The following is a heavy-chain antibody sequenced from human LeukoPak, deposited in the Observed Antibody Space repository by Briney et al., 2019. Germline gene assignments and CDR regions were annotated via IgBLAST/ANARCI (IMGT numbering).Heavy chain of an antibody. CDR3: ARGVVSYDILTGYYTYYFDY. CDR1: GYTFTSYG. D-gene: IGHD3-9*01. Sequence: ASVKVSCKASGYTFTSYGISWVRQAPGQGLEWMGWISACIGNTNYAQKIQGRVTMPTDTSTSTAYMELRSLRSDDTAVYYCARGVVSYDILTGYYTYYFDYWGQGTLVTVSS. CDR2: ISACIGNT. J-gene: IGHJ4*02. V-gene: IGHV1-18*01.